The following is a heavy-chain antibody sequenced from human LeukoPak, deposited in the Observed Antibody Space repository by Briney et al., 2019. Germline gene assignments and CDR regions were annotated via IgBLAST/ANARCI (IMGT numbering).Heavy chain of an antibody. CDR3: ARGDINYDILTGYQEGVGFDY. D-gene: IGHD3-9*01. Sequence: PSGTLSLTCAVSGGSISSSNWWSWVRQPPGKGLEWIGEIYHSGSTNYNPSLKSRVTISVEKSKNQFSLKLSWVTAADTAVYYCARGDINYDILTGYQEGVGFDYWGQGTLVTVAS. CDR1: GGSISSSNW. V-gene: IGHV4-4*02. J-gene: IGHJ4*02. CDR2: IYHSGST.